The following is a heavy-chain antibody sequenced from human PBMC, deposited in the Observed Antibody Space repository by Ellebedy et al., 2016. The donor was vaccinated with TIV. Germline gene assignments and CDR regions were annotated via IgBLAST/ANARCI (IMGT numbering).Heavy chain of an antibody. D-gene: IGHD3-10*01. Sequence: MPSETLSLTCAVYGGSFSGYFWSWIRQPPGKGLEWIGEINHSGSTNYNSSLKSRVTISVDTSKNQFSLKLTSVTAADTAVYYCARGWGSGSPSYWGQGALVTVSS. CDR2: INHSGST. V-gene: IGHV4-34*01. CDR1: GGSFSGYF. J-gene: IGHJ4*02. CDR3: ARGWGSGSPSY.